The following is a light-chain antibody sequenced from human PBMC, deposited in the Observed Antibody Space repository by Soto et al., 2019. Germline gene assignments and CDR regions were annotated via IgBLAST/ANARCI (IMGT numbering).Light chain of an antibody. J-gene: IGKJ4*01. CDR2: WAS. CDR1: QSDLYSSNNKNY. Sequence: PASFAVCVWIWVTAESISSQSDLYSSNNKNYLAWYQQKPGQPPKLLIYWASTRESGVPVRFSGSGSGTDFTLTISSLQAEDVAVYYCQQYYSAPRTFGGGTKVDIK. CDR3: QQYYSAPRT. V-gene: IGKV4-1*01.